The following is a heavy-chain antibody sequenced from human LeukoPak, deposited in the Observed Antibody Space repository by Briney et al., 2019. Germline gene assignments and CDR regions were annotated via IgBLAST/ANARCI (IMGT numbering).Heavy chain of an antibody. V-gene: IGHV3-23*01. CDR2: ICGSDGSR. D-gene: IGHD2-2*01. CDR3: AKGGSPSCYSSSGY. CDR1: GFTFSTYA. J-gene: IGHJ4*02. Sequence: GGSLRLSCAASGFTFSTYAMSGVRQARGKGLEGVSAICGSDGSRYYADSVKGRFTISRDNSKNTLYLQMNSLRGEDTAVYYCAKGGSPSCYSSSGYWGQGTLVTVSS.